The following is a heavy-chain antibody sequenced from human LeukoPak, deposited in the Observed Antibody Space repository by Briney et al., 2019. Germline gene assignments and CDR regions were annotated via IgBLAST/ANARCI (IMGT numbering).Heavy chain of an antibody. CDR1: GFTVSSNY. V-gene: IGHV3-53*01. Sequence: GGSLRLSCAASGFTVSSNYMSWVRQAPGKGLEWVSVIYSGGSTYYADSVEGRFTISRDNSKNTLYLQMNSLRAEDTAVYYCAREGGSYYYYYYGMDVWGQGTTVTVSS. CDR3: AREGGSYYYYYYGMDV. CDR2: IYSGGST. J-gene: IGHJ6*02. D-gene: IGHD1-26*01.